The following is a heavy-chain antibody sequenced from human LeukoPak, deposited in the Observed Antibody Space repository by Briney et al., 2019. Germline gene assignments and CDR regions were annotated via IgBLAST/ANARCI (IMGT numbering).Heavy chain of an antibody. Sequence: ASVKVSCKASGYTFTSYGISWVRQAPGQGLEWMGWISAYNGNTNYAQKLLGRVTMTTDTSTSTAYMELRSLRSDDTAVYYCARDYSSSWYPNWFDPWGQGTLVTVSS. V-gene: IGHV1-18*01. CDR3: ARDYSSSWYPNWFDP. CDR2: ISAYNGNT. J-gene: IGHJ5*02. D-gene: IGHD6-13*01. CDR1: GYTFTSYG.